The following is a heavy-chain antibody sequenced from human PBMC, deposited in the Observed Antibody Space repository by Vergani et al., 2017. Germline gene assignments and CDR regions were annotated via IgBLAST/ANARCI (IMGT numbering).Heavy chain of an antibody. CDR3: ARAIGYCSSTSCYYYYYMDV. CDR2: IIPNSGGT. V-gene: IGHV1-2*02. Sequence: QVQLVQSGAEVKKPGSSVKVSCKASGGTFSSYAISWVRQAPGQGLEWMGGIIPNSGGTNYAQKFQGRVTMTRDTSISTAYMELSRLRSDDTAVYYCARAIGYCSSTSCYYYYYMDVWGKGTTVTVSS. J-gene: IGHJ6*03. CDR1: GGTFSSYA. D-gene: IGHD2-2*01.